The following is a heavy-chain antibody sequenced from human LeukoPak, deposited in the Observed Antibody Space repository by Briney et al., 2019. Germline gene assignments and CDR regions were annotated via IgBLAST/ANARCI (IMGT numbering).Heavy chain of an antibody. D-gene: IGHD3-22*01. CDR2: ISWNSGSI. V-gene: IGHV3-9*01. CDR1: GFTFDDYA. Sequence: GGSLRLSCAASGFTFDDYAMHWVRQAPGKGLEWVSGISWNSGSIGYADSVKGRFTISRDNAKNSLYLQMNSLRAEDTALYYCAKDHIYGSSGYYDYWGQGTLVTVSS. CDR3: AKDHIYGSSGYYDY. J-gene: IGHJ4*02.